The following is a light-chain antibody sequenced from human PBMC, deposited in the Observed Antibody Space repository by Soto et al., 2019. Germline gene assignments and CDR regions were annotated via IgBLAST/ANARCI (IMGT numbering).Light chain of an antibody. CDR2: RAS. J-gene: IGKJ1*01. V-gene: IGKV3-20*01. CDR3: QHYDPSRRWT. Sequence: EIVLTQSPGTLSLSPGERATLSCRASHSFSGGFLAWYQQKSGQAPRLLIYRASSRATGIPDRFSGSGSGTDFTLTISRLEPEDVAVYYCQHYDPSRRWTFGQGTKVDIK. CDR1: HSFSGGF.